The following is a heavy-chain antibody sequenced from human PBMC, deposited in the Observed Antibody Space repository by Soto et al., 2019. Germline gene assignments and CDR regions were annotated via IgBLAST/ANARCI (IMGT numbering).Heavy chain of an antibody. CDR3: ARGNYAVHYYGMDV. J-gene: IGHJ6*02. CDR2: IIPIFGTA. V-gene: IGHV1-69*13. CDR1: GGTFSSYA. Sequence: ASVKVSCKASGGTFSSYAISWVRQAPGQGLEWMGGIIPIFGTANYAQKFQGRVTITADDSTSTAYMELSSLRSDDTAVYYCARGNYAVHYYGMDVWGQGTTVTVSS. D-gene: IGHD1-7*01.